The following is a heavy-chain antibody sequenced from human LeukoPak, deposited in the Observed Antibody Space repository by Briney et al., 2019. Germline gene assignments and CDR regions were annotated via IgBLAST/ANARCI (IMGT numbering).Heavy chain of an antibody. CDR3: ARAVSGTLGGAFDI. CDR2: INPNSGVT. D-gene: IGHD1-14*01. CDR1: GYTFIDYF. V-gene: IGHV1-2*02. J-gene: IGHJ3*02. Sequence: ASVKVSCKAPGYTFIDYFMHWMRQTPGQGLEWLGWINPNSGVTRYAQKFQGRVTLTRDTAAYMELSSLKYDDTAVYYCARAVSGTLGGAFDIWGQGTAVTVSS.